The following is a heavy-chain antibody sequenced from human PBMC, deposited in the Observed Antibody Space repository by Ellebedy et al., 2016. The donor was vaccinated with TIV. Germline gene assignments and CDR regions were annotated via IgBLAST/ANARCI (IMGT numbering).Heavy chain of an antibody. CDR2: ISGGGDST. CDR1: GFTFSSFA. V-gene: IGHV3-23*01. Sequence: GESLKISCAVSGFTFSSFAMNWLRQVPGKGLEWVSGISGGGDSTNYADSVKGRFTISRGNSKNTLYLQMDSLRAEDTALYYCAKDRGSGWYENWFDPWGQGTLGIVSS. J-gene: IGHJ5*02. D-gene: IGHD6-19*01. CDR3: AKDRGSGWYENWFDP.